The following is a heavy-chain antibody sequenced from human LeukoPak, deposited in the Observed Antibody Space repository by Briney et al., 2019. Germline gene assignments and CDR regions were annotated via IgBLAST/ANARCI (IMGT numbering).Heavy chain of an antibody. Sequence: GGSLRLSCAASGFTFSGFWMSWVRQAAGKGLEWVANINQNGGVEKYVDSVKGRFTISRDNAKNLLHLQMNSLRAEDTAVYYCARTDPTSYGYFDYWGQGTLVTVSP. CDR3: ARTDPTSYGYFDY. J-gene: IGHJ4*02. V-gene: IGHV3-7*01. CDR1: GFTFSGFW. CDR2: INQNGGVE. D-gene: IGHD3-10*01.